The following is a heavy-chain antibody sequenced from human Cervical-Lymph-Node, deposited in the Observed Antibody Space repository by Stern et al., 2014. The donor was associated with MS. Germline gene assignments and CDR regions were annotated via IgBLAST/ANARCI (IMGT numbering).Heavy chain of an antibody. V-gene: IGHV1-58*01. Sequence: QLVESGPEVKKPGTSVKVSCKASGFTFTSSAVQWVRQARGKSLECIGWIVVGGGNTNYAQKFQERVTITRDMSTSTAYMELSSLRSEDTAVYYCAAEPMYYSDSVGAFDIWGQGTMVTVSS. J-gene: IGHJ3*02. CDR3: AAEPMYYSDSVGAFDI. CDR1: GFTFTSSA. D-gene: IGHD3-22*01. CDR2: IVVGGGNT.